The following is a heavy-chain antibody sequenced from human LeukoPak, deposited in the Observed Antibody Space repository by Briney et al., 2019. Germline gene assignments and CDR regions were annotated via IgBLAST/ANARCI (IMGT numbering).Heavy chain of an antibody. Sequence: PSETLSLTCAVYGGSFSGYYWSWIRQPPGKGLEWIGEINHSGSTNYNPSLKSRVTISVDTSKNQFSLKLSSVTAADTAVYYCARASGSTRPLYYMDVWGKGTTVTVSS. CDR1: GGSFSGYY. J-gene: IGHJ6*03. CDR3: ARASGSTRPLYYMDV. D-gene: IGHD2-2*01. V-gene: IGHV4-34*01. CDR2: INHSGST.